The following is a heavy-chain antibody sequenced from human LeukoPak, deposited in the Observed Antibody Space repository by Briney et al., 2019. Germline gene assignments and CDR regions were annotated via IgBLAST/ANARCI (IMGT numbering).Heavy chain of an antibody. Sequence: PSETLSLTCTVSGGSISSYYWSWLRQPPGKGLEWIGYIYYSGSTNYNPSLKSRVTMSVDTSKNQFSLKLSSVTAADTAVYYCARVRLGFDPWGQGTLVTVSS. CDR1: GGSISSYY. V-gene: IGHV4-59*01. CDR2: IYYSGST. J-gene: IGHJ5*02. CDR3: ARVRLGFDP. D-gene: IGHD6-25*01.